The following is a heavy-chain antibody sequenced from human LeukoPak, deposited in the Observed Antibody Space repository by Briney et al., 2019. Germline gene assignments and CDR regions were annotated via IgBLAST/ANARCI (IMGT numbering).Heavy chain of an antibody. Sequence: SVKVSCKASGGTFSSYAISWVRQAPGQGLEWMGRIFPIFGTANYAQKFQGRVTITADKSTSTAYMELSSLRSEDTAVYYCARVNYYDSSGYFDYFQHWGQGTLVTVSS. CDR3: ARVNYYDSSGYFDYFQH. CDR2: IFPIFGTA. J-gene: IGHJ1*01. CDR1: GGTFSSYA. V-gene: IGHV1-69*06. D-gene: IGHD3-22*01.